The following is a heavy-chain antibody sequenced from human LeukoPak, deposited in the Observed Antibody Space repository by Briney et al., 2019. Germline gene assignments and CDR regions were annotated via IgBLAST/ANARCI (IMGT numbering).Heavy chain of an antibody. CDR1: GGSISSYY. CDR3: ARDLPPTWFDP. V-gene: IGHV4-59*12. Sequence: SETLSLTCTVSGGSISSYYWSWIRQPPGKGLEWIGYIYYSGSTNYNPSLKSRVTISVDTSKNQFSLKLSSVTAADTAVYYCARDLPPTWFDPWGQGTLVTVSS. D-gene: IGHD5/OR15-5a*01. J-gene: IGHJ5*02. CDR2: IYYSGST.